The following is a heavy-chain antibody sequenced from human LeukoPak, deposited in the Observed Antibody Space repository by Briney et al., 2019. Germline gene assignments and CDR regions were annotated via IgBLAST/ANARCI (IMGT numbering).Heavy chain of an antibody. CDR2: IYYSGST. CDR1: GGSISSSSYY. J-gene: IGHJ4*02. Sequence: SETLSLTCTVSGGSISSSSYYWGWIRQPPGKGLEWIGSIYYSGSTYYNPSLKSRVTISVDTSKSQFSLKLSSVTAADTAVYYCARDRPIVVKSVFDYWGQGTLVTVSS. D-gene: IGHD3-22*01. V-gene: IGHV4-39*07. CDR3: ARDRPIVVKSVFDY.